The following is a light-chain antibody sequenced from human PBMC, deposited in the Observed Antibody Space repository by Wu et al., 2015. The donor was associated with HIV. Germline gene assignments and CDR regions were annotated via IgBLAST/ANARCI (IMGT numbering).Light chain of an antibody. V-gene: IGKV3-20*01. Sequence: EIVLTQSPGSLSLSPGERATLFCRASQTISYDYLAWYQQKPGQAPRVLIYGASSRATGIPDRFSGSGPGTEYTLTISRLKSEDFAIYYCQQYGTSPFTFGPGTKVDVK. CDR2: GAS. J-gene: IGKJ3*01. CDR1: QTISYDY. CDR3: QQYGTSPFT.